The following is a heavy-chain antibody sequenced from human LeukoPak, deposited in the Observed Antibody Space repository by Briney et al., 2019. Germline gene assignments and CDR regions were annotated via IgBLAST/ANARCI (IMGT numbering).Heavy chain of an antibody. CDR3: ARSAAAGRIVATFAY. Sequence: GGSLRLSCAASGFTFSSYAIHWVRQAPGKGLEWVAIISYDGSKKYYADSVKGRFTISRDNSKNTLYLQMNSLRAEDTAVYYCARSAAAGRIVATFAYWGQGTLVIVSS. CDR1: GFTFSSYA. V-gene: IGHV3-30*04. D-gene: IGHD5-12*01. J-gene: IGHJ4*02. CDR2: ISYDGSKK.